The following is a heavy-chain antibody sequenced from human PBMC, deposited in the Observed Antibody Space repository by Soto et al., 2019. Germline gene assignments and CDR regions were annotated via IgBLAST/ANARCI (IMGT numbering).Heavy chain of an antibody. J-gene: IGHJ4*02. CDR2: INAGNGNT. D-gene: IGHD6-19*01. CDR1: GYTFTSYA. Sequence: ASVKVSCKASGYTFTSYAMHWVRQAPGQRLEWMGWINAGNGNTKYSQKFQGRVTITRDTSASTAYMELRSLRSDDTAVYYCARESVEQSINYWGQGTLVTVSS. V-gene: IGHV1-3*01. CDR3: ARESVEQSINY.